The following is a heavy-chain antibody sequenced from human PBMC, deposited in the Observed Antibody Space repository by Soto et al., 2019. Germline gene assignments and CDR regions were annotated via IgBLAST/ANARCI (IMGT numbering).Heavy chain of an antibody. J-gene: IGHJ4*02. CDR2: MNPNSGNT. CDR3: ATPLAYSSGWYYFDY. CDR1: GYTFTSCD. Sequence: ASVKVSCKASGYTFTSCDINWVRQATGQGLEWMGWMNPNSGNTGYAQKFQGRVTMTRNTSISTAYMELSSLRSEDTAVYYCATPLAYSSGWYYFDYWGQGTLVTVSS. V-gene: IGHV1-8*01. D-gene: IGHD6-19*01.